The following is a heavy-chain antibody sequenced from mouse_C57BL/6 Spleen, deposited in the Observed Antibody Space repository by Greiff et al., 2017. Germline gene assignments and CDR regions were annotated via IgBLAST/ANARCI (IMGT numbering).Heavy chain of an antibody. CDR1: GYSFTGYY. D-gene: IGHD2-1*01. Sequence: VQLQQSGPELVKPGASVTISCKASGYSFTGYYMNWVKQSPEKSLEWIGEINPSTGGTTYNQKFKAKATLTVDKSSSTAYMQLKSLTSEDSAVYYCARPEYGNYYAMDYGGQGTSVTVSS. CDR3: ARPEYGNYYAMDY. CDR2: INPSTGGT. V-gene: IGHV1-42*01. J-gene: IGHJ4*01.